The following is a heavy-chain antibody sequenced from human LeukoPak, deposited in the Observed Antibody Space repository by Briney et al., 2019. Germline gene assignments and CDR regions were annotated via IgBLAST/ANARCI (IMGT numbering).Heavy chain of an antibody. V-gene: IGHV3-21*03. CDR3: NTDSLVLNY. D-gene: IGHD3-16*01. J-gene: IGHJ4*02. CDR1: GFTFSSYS. CDR2: ISSSSSYI. Sequence: GRSLRLSCETSGFTFSSYSMNWVRQAPGKGLDRVSSISSSSSYIYYADSVKGRFTISRDNAKNSLYLQMNSLKTEDTAVYYCNTDSLVLNYWGQGTLVTVSS.